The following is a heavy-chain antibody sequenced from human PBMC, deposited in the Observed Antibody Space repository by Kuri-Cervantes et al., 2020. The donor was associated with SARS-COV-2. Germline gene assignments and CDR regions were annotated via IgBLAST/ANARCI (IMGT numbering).Heavy chain of an antibody. CDR3: AGELYKTGRIDY. J-gene: IGHJ4*02. V-gene: IGHV4-30-4*02. CDR1: GGPISSGDYY. Sequence: SETLSLTCTVSGGPISSGDYYWSWIRQPPGKGLEWIGYIYYSGSTYYNPSLKSRVTISVDTSKNQFSLKLSSVTATDTAVYYCAGELYKTGRIDYWGQGTLVTVSS. CDR2: IYYSGST. D-gene: IGHD7-27*01.